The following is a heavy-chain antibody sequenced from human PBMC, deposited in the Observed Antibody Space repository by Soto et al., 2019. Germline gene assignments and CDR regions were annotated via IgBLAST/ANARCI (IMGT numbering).Heavy chain of an antibody. V-gene: IGHV3-30*18. CDR1: GFTFSSYG. CDR3: AKWVHDSSGYQSVLGGFDY. CDR2: ISYDGSNK. D-gene: IGHD3-22*01. Sequence: PGGSLRLSCAASGFTFSSYGMHWVRQAPGKGLEWVAVISYDGSNKYYADSVKGRFTISRDNSKNTLYLQMNSLRAEDTAVYYCAKWVHDSSGYQSVLGGFDYWGQGTLVTVSS. J-gene: IGHJ4*02.